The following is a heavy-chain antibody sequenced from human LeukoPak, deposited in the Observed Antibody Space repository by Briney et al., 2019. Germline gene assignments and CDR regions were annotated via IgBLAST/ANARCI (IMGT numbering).Heavy chain of an antibody. Sequence: GRSLRLSCAASGFTFDDYAMHWVRQAPGKGLEWVSSVSWNSGTIGYADSVKGRFTISRDNAKNSLYLQMNSLRAEDMAFYYCAKGRGLMAAFDYWGQGTVVTVSS. CDR2: VSWNSGTI. CDR1: GFTFDDYA. D-gene: IGHD2-8*01. V-gene: IGHV3-9*03. J-gene: IGHJ4*02. CDR3: AKGRGLMAAFDY.